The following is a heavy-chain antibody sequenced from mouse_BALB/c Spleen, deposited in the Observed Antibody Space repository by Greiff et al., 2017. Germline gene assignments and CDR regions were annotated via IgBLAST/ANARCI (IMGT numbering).Heavy chain of an antibody. V-gene: IGHV1S127*01. J-gene: IGHJ3*01. D-gene: IGHD2-1*01. CDR1: GYSFTSYW. CDR2: IDPSDSET. CDR3: ARNGNYFAY. Sequence: QVQLQQSGPQLVSPGASVKISCKASGYSFTSYWMHWVKQRPGQGLDWIGMIDPSDSETRLNQKFKDKATLTVDKSSSTAYMQLSSPTSEDSAVYYCARNGNYFAYWGQGTLVTVSA.